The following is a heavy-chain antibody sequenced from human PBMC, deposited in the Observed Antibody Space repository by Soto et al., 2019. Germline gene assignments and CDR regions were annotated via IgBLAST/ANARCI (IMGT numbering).Heavy chain of an antibody. CDR2: IIPIFGTA. V-gene: IGHV1-69*01. D-gene: IGHD3-22*01. J-gene: IGHJ3*02. CDR3: ARDQDDYDSSARDAFDI. CDR1: GGTCSSYA. Sequence: QVQLVQSGAEVKKPGSSVKVSCKASGGTCSSYAISWVRQAPGQGLEWMGGIIPIFGTANYAQKFQGRVTITADASTSTAYMELSSLRSDDTAVYYCARDQDDYDSSARDAFDIWGQGTMVTVSS.